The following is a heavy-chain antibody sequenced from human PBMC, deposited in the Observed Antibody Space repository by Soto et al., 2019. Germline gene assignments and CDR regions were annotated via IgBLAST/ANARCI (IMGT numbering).Heavy chain of an antibody. Sequence: ASVKVSCKASGGTFSSYAISWVRQAPGQGLEWMGGIIPIFGTANYAQKFQGRVTITADESTSTAYMELSSLRSEDTAVYYCASVVDTVITRYGMDVCGQGTTVTVSS. CDR3: ASVVDTVITRYGMDV. CDR2: IIPIFGTA. J-gene: IGHJ6*02. V-gene: IGHV1-69*13. CDR1: GGTFSSYA. D-gene: IGHD4-17*01.